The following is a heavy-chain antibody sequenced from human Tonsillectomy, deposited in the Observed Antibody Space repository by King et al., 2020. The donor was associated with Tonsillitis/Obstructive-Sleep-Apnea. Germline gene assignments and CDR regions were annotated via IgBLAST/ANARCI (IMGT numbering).Heavy chain of an antibody. CDR2: ISYDGSNK. D-gene: IGHD1-26*01. CDR1: GFTFSSYA. CDR3: ARDGQSGSYYESGGYFDY. J-gene: IGHJ4*02. Sequence: VQLVESGGGVVQPGRSLRLSCAASGFTFSSYAMHWVRQAPGKGLEWVAVISYDGSNKYYADSVKGRFTISRDNSKNTLYLQMNSLRAEDTAVYYCARDGQSGSYYESGGYFDYWGQGTLVTVSS. V-gene: IGHV3-30*04.